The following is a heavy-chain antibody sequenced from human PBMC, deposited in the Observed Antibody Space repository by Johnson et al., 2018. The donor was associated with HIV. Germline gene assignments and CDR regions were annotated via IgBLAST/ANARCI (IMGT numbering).Heavy chain of an antibody. CDR2: VSYDGHNI. CDR1: GFTFTSYA. J-gene: IGHJ3*02. CDR3: ARVFYYDSNDGFDI. D-gene: IGHD3-22*01. Sequence: QVLLVESGGGLVQPGRSLRLSCAASGFTFTSYAMHWIRQAPGKGLEWVALVSYDGHNIHYADSVKGHFTISRDSSKNMLYLTINSLRTEDTAVYYSARVFYYDSNDGFDIWGQGTRVTVSS. V-gene: IGHV3-30*04.